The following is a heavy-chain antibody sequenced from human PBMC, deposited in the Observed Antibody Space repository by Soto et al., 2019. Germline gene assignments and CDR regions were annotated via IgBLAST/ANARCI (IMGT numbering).Heavy chain of an antibody. CDR1: GGSFSGYY. Sequence: SETLSLTCAVYGGSFSGYYWSWIRQPPGKGLEWIGEINHSGSTNYNPSLKSRVTISVDTSKNQFSLKLSSVTAADTAVYYCAGRALASGSYSHAFDIWGQGTMVTVSS. V-gene: IGHV4-34*01. D-gene: IGHD1-26*01. CDR3: AGRALASGSYSHAFDI. J-gene: IGHJ3*02. CDR2: INHSGST.